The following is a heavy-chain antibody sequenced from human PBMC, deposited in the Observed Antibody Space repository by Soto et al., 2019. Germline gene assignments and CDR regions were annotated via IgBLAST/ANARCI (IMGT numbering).Heavy chain of an antibody. CDR1: GFTFSAYW. Sequence: VGSLRLSCAVSGFTFSAYWMHWVRQVPGKGLTWVSRISDDGSTATYADSVKGRFIISRDNAKNTLYLEMNTLRADDSGLYYCARGPRVSSTGTGAHWGRGTLVTVSS. CDR3: ARGPRVSSTGTGAH. V-gene: IGHV3-74*01. CDR2: ISDDGSTA. J-gene: IGHJ4*02. D-gene: IGHD1-1*01.